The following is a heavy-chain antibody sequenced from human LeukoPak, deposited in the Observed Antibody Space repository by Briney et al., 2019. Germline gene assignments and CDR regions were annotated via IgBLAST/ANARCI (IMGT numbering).Heavy chain of an antibody. CDR1: GYTFTTYW. CDR2: IYPDDSDS. D-gene: IGHD3-10*01. CDR3: ARLGGDTYYFGSASYPNWYFDL. J-gene: IGHJ2*01. V-gene: IGHV5-51*01. Sequence: GESLKISCQASGYTFTTYWISWVRQMPGKGLECMGIIYPDDSDSTYCPSFQGQVTISADKSFSTAYLQWSSLKASDTAIYYCARLGGDTYYFGSASYPNWYFDLWGRGTLVTVSS.